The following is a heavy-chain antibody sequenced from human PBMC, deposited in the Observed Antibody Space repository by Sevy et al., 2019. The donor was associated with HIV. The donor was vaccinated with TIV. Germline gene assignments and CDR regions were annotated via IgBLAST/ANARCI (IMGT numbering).Heavy chain of an antibody. Sequence: ASVKVSCKASGYTCTSYGISWVRQAPGQGLEWMGWISAYNGNTNYAQKLQGRVTMTTDTSTSTAYMELRSLRSDDTAVYYCARDQSSSRDYGMDVWGQWTTVTVSS. D-gene: IGHD6-6*01. CDR2: ISAYNGNT. V-gene: IGHV1-18*01. CDR1: GYTCTSYG. J-gene: IGHJ6*02. CDR3: ARDQSSSRDYGMDV.